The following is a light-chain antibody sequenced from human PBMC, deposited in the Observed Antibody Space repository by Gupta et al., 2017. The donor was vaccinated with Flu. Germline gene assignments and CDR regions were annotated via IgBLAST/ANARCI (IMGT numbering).Light chain of an antibody. CDR1: SGHSSYA. CDR3: RNWGTGRRV. CDR2: VNSDGRH. J-gene: IGLJ3*02. V-gene: IGLV4-69*01. Sequence: QLLLTQSPSPSPSLGAAVKVTCTLSSGHSSYAIAWHQQQQEKGPRYLLKVNSDGRHSKGDGIPERVSGSSSATALSINSSRLQSEDESYSQCRNWGTGRRVFGGGTKLTVL.